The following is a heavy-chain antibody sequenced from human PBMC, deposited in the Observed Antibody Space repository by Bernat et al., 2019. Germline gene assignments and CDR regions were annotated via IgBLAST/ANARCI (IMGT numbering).Heavy chain of an antibody. J-gene: IGHJ4*02. V-gene: IGHV3-23*01. CDR3: ATDCCDPGGPLGY. CDR1: GFKFGDYG. Sequence: EVYLLESGGGLVQSGGSLRLSRVASGFKFGDYGMAWVRQAPGKGLKWLATISNTAHNTQYADSVKGRFTISRDNSKNTIYLQLSGLGGEDTAVYYCATDCCDPGGPLGYWGQGTRVTVSS. D-gene: IGHD7-27*01. CDR2: ISNTAHNT.